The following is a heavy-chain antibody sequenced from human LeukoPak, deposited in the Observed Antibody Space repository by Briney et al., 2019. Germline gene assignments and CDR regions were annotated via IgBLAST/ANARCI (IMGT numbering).Heavy chain of an antibody. CDR2: IYYSGST. V-gene: IGHV4-31*03. D-gene: IGHD2-21*02. CDR1: GGSISSGGYY. Sequence: SVTLSLTCTVSGGSISSGGYYWSWIRQHPGKGLEWIGYIYYSGSTYYNPSLKSRVTISVDTSKNQFSLKLSSVTAADTAVYYCARYCGGDCYSMGPDYWGQGTLVTVSS. CDR3: ARYCGGDCYSMGPDY. J-gene: IGHJ4*02.